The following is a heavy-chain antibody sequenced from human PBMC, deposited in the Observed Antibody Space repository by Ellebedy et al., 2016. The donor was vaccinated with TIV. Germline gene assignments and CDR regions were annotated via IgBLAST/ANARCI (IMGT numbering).Heavy chain of an antibody. CDR1: GGSIRSDSCY. D-gene: IGHD3-10*01. Sequence: MPSETLSLTCTVSGGSIRSDSCYWGWVRQPPGKGLEWIGSIYYSGRTYFNPSLKSRVTISVATSKNQFSLKLSSVTPADTAVYYCEGLVRGILDHWGQGSLVTVSS. V-gene: IGHV4-39*01. J-gene: IGHJ4*02. CDR3: EGLVRGILDH. CDR2: IYYSGRT.